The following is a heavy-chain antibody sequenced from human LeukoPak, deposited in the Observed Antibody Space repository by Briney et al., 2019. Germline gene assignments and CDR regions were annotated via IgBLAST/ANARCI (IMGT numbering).Heavy chain of an antibody. D-gene: IGHD4-23*01. Sequence: GGSLRLSCAASGFTVSSNYMSWVRQAPGKGLEWVSVIYSGGSTYYADSVKGRFTISRDNSKNTLYLQMNSLRAEDTAVYYCARYYGGNSGLLDYWGQGTLVTVSS. V-gene: IGHV3-53*01. J-gene: IGHJ4*02. CDR1: GFTVSSNY. CDR3: ARYYGGNSGLLDY. CDR2: IYSGGST.